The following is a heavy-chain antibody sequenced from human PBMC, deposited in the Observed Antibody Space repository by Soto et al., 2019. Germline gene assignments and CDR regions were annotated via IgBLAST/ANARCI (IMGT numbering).Heavy chain of an antibody. J-gene: IGHJ4*02. V-gene: IGHV4-4*02. CDR3: ARTPELSGSYTFFDY. CDR2: IYHSGST. D-gene: IGHD1-26*01. Sequence: SETLSLTCAVSGGSISSSNWWSWVRQPPGKGLEWIGEIYHSGSTNYNPSLKSRVTISVDKSKNQFSLKLSSVTAADTAVYYCARTPELSGSYTFFDYWGQGTLVTVSS. CDR1: GGSISSSNW.